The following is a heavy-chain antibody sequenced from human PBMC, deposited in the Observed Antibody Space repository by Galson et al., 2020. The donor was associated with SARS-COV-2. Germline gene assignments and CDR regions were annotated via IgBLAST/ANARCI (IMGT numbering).Heavy chain of an antibody. V-gene: IGHV3-72*01. J-gene: IGHJ4*02. Sequence: GGSLRLSCAASGFTFSDHYMDWVRQAPGKGLEWIGRIRNKARSYTTEYAASVKGRFTISRDDLKNSLYLQMNSLKSEDTAVYYCGRAFCGGGSCYSFDYWGQGTLVTVSS. D-gene: IGHD2-15*01. CDR2: IRNKARSYTT. CDR1: GFTFSDHY. CDR3: GRAFCGGGSCYSFDY.